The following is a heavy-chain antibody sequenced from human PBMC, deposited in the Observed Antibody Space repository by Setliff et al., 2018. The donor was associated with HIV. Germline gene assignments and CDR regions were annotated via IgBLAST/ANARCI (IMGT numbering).Heavy chain of an antibody. D-gene: IGHD3-10*01. CDR2: IYNRGYT. Sequence: PSETLSLTCTVSGGSIMSDGYYWNWIRQRPGKGLEWIGYIYNRGYTYYNPSLKSRVTTSIDTSKNQFSLKLSSVTAADTAVYYCARDRYAGEIDYWGQGTLVTVSS. CDR1: GGSIMSDGYY. V-gene: IGHV4-31*03. CDR3: ARDRYAGEIDY. J-gene: IGHJ4*02.